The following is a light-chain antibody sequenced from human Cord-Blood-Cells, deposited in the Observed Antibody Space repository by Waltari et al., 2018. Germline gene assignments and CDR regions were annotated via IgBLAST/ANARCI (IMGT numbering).Light chain of an antibody. J-gene: IGKJ2*01. CDR2: GAS. CDR3: QQYGSSPYT. CDR1: QSVSSSY. Sequence: DIVLTPSPGTLSLSPGERAPLSCRASQSVSSSYLAWYQQKPGQAPRLLIYGASSRATGIPDRFSGSGSGTDFTLTISRLEPEDFAGYYCQQYGSSPYTFGQGTKLEIK. V-gene: IGKV3-20*01.